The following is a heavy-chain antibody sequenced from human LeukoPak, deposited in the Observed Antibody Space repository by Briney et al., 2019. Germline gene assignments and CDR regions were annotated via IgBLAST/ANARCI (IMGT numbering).Heavy chain of an antibody. CDR2: IYSTGGT. V-gene: IGHV4-4*07. J-gene: IGHJ4*02. CDR1: SDSISSFY. D-gene: IGHD6-13*01. Sequence: SETLSLTCTVSSDSISSFYWTWIRQPAGKGLEWIGRIYSTGGTNYNPSLKSRVTMSVDTSKNQFSLRLRSVTAADTAVYYCARQIASAGTAGFDFWGQGALVTVSS. CDR3: ARQIASAGTAGFDF.